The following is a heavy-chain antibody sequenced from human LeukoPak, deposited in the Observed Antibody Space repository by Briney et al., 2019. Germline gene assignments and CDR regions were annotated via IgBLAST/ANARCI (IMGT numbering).Heavy chain of an antibody. CDR2: ISYDGSNK. V-gene: IGHV3-30-3*01. CDR3: ARAQLTMVRGVIRGTNWFDP. CDR1: GFTFSSYA. Sequence: PGGSLRLSCAASGFTFSSYAMHWVRQAPGKGLEWVAVISYDGSNKYYADSVKGRFTISRDNSKNTLYLQMNSLRAEDTAVYYCARAQLTMVRGVIRGTNWFDPWGQGTLVTVSS. J-gene: IGHJ5*02. D-gene: IGHD3-10*01.